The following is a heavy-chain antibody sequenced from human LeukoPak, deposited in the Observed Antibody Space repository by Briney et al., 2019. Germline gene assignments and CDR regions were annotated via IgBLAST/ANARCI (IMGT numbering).Heavy chain of an antibody. Sequence: PSQTLSLTCTVSGGSISSGGYYWSWIRQHPGKGLEWIGYIYYSGSTYYNPSLKSRVTISVDTSKNQFSLKLISVTAADTAVYYCARDYYDSSGNGNAFDIWGQGTMVTVSS. CDR3: ARDYYDSSGNGNAFDI. V-gene: IGHV4-31*03. CDR2: IYYSGST. D-gene: IGHD3-22*01. CDR1: GGSISSGGYY. J-gene: IGHJ3*02.